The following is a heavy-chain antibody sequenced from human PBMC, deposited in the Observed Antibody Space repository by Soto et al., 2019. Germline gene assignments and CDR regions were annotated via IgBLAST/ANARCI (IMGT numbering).Heavy chain of an antibody. CDR3: ARAVTGGVDY. D-gene: IGHD4-17*01. CDR1: GYTFTGYY. J-gene: IGHJ4*02. V-gene: IGHV1-2*02. Sequence: QVQLVQSGAEVKKPGASVKVSCKASGYTFTGYYTHWVRQAPGQGLEWMGWINPNSGGTNSAQKFQGRVTLTRDTSISTASMELSRLRSDDTAVYYCARAVTGGVDYWGQGTLVTVSS. CDR2: INPNSGGT.